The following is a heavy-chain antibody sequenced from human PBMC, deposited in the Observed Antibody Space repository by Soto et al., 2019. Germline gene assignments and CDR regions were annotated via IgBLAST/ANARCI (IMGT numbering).Heavy chain of an antibody. D-gene: IGHD6-19*01. CDR1: GFSISSGGYY. Sequence: PSETLSLTCTVSGFSISSGGYYWSWIRQHPGKGLEWIGYIYYSGSTYYNPSLKSRVTISVDTSKNQFSLKLSSVTAADTAVYYCARVRLRLDDSSGWRIPDYWGQGTLVTVSS. V-gene: IGHV4-31*03. CDR2: IYYSGST. J-gene: IGHJ4*02. CDR3: ARVRLRLDDSSGWRIPDY.